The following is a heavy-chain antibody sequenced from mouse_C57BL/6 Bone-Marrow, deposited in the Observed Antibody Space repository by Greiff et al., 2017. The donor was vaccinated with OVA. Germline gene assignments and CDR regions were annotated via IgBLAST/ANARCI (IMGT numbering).Heavy chain of an antibody. Sequence: EVQLVESGGGLVQPGESLKLSCESNEYEFPSHDMSWVRKTPEKRLELVAAINSDGGSTYYPDTMEGRFIISRDNTKKTLYLQMSSLRSEDTALYYCARHRAAQATSDYFDYWGQGTTLTVSS. CDR2: INSDGGST. CDR3: ARHRAAQATSDYFDY. V-gene: IGHV5-2*01. CDR1: EYEFPSHD. D-gene: IGHD3-2*02. J-gene: IGHJ2*01.